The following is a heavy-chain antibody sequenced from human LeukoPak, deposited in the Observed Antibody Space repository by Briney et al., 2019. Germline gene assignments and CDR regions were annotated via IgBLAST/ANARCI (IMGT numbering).Heavy chain of an antibody. CDR2: IYPCDSDA. CDR1: GYSFTSYW. CDR3: ARLGIAVAGRVYWFDP. V-gene: IGHV5-51*01. D-gene: IGHD6-19*01. Sequence: GESLKISCKGSGYSFTSYWIGWVRQMPGKGLEWMGIIYPCDSDARYSPSFQGQVTISADKSISTAYLQWSSLKASDTAMYYCARLGIAVAGRVYWFDPWGPGTLVTVSS. J-gene: IGHJ5*02.